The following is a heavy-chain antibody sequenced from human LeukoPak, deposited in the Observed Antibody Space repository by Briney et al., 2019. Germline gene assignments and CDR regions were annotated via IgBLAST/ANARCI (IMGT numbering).Heavy chain of an antibody. J-gene: IGHJ4*02. Sequence: GGSLRLSCAASGFTFSSYGMHWVRQAPGKGLEWVAVISYDGSNKYYADSVKGRFTISRDNSKNTLYLQMNSLRAEDTAVYYCAKAAPGRWLLDYWGQGTLVTVSS. CDR1: GFTFSSYG. CDR2: ISYDGSNK. D-gene: IGHD4-23*01. V-gene: IGHV3-30*18. CDR3: AKAAPGRWLLDY.